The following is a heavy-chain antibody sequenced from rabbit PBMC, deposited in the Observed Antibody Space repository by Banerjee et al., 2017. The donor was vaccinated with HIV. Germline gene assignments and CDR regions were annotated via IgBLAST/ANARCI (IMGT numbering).Heavy chain of an antibody. D-gene: IGHD6-1*01. V-gene: IGHV1S45*01. CDR2: INTSSGNT. J-gene: IGHJ4*01. CDR1: GFSFSNKYV. Sequence: QEQLVESGGGLVQPEGSLTLTCTASGFSFSNKYVMCWVRQAPGKGLEWIACINTSSGNTVYASWAKGRFTISKTSSTTVTLQMTSLTAADTATYFCARDTYPADTAYGYGLGLWGPGTLVTVS. CDR3: ARDTYPADTAYGYGLGL.